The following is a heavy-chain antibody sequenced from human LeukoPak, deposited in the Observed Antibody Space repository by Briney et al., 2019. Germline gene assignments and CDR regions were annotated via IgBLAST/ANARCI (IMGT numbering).Heavy chain of an antibody. CDR3: ARKAYYGSGKFKSHYGMDV. D-gene: IGHD3-10*01. CDR2: IKHSGST. Sequence: SETLSLTCAVYGGSFTGYYWSWIRQPPGKGLEWIGEIKHSGSTNFNPSLESRVTLSVDTSKNQFSLKASSVTAADTAVYYCARKAYYGSGKFKSHYGMDVWANGTTVTVSS. CDR1: GGSFTGYY. J-gene: IGHJ6*04. V-gene: IGHV4-34*01.